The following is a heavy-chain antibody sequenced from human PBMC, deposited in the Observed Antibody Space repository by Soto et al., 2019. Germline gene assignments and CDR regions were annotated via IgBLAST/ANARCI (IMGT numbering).Heavy chain of an antibody. J-gene: IGHJ5*02. Sequence: QVQLVQSGAEVKKPGASVKVSCKASGYTFTSYGISWVRQAPGQGLEWMGWLSAYNGNTYYAQKLRGRVNMTTDTCTSTAYMELRSLRSDDTAVYYCARTVVGAINWFDPWGQGTLLTVSS. V-gene: IGHV1-18*01. CDR2: LSAYNGNT. CDR3: ARTVVGAINWFDP. D-gene: IGHD1-26*01. CDR1: GYTFTSYG.